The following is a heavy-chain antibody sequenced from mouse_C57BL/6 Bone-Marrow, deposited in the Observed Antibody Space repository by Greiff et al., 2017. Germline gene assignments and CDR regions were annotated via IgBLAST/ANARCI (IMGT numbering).Heavy chain of an antibody. Sequence: QVQLQQPGAELVRPGSSVKLSCKASGYTFTSYWMDWVKQRPGQGLEWIGNIYPSDSETHYNQKFKDKATLTVDKSSSTAYMQLSSLTSEDSAVYYCARCDGYYPVDYWGQGTTRTVSS. CDR1: GYTFTSYW. J-gene: IGHJ2*01. CDR3: ARCDGYYPVDY. V-gene: IGHV1-61*01. CDR2: IYPSDSET. D-gene: IGHD2-3*01.